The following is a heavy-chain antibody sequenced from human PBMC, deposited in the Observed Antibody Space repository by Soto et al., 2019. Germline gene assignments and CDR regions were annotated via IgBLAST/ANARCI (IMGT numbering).Heavy chain of an antibody. CDR2: INPADSDT. CDR1: GYSFTNYW. J-gene: IGHJ4*02. V-gene: IGHV5-51*01. Sequence: GESLKISCKGSGYSFTNYWIGWVRQMPGKGLEWMGIINPADSDTRYSPSFQGQVTVSGDKSISTAYLQRGSLKASDTAMYYCVRPDSTGYYSHWGQGTPVTVSS. CDR3: VRPDSTGYYSH. D-gene: IGHD3-9*01.